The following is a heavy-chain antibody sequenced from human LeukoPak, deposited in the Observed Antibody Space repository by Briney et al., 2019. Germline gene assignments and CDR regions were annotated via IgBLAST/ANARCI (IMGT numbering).Heavy chain of an antibody. CDR1: GGSISSYY. J-gene: IGHJ4*02. Sequence: PSETLSLTCTVSGGSISSYYWSWIRQPPGKGLEWIGYIYYSGSTNYNPSLKSRVTMSVDTSKNQFSLKLSSVTAADTAVYYCARDRGSSSWLDYWGQGTLVTVSS. V-gene: IGHV4-59*12. CDR2: IYYSGST. CDR3: ARDRGSSSWLDY. D-gene: IGHD6-13*01.